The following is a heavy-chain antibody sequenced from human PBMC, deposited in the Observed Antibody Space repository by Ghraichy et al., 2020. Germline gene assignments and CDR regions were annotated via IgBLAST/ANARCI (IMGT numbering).Heavy chain of an antibody. V-gene: IGHV4-59*01. Sequence: SETLSLTCTVSGGSISSYYWSWIRQPPGKGLEWIGQIYYSGSTNYNPSLKSRVTISVDTSKNQFSLKLSSVTAADTAVYYCARGTALRITMVRAIVDAFDIWGQGTMVTVSS. J-gene: IGHJ3*02. CDR2: IYYSGST. D-gene: IGHD3-10*01. CDR3: ARGTALRITMVRAIVDAFDI. CDR1: GGSISSYY.